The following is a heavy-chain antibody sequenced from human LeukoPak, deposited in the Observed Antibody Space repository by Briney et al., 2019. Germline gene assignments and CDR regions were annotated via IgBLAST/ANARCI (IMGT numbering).Heavy chain of an antibody. CDR3: ARGRRGSSWYGIVYNWLTP. CDR1: GYTFTSYD. V-gene: IGHV1-8*01. Sequence: GASVKVSCKASGYTFTSYDINWVRQATGQGLEWMGWMNPNSGNTGYAQKFQGRVTMTRNTSISTAYMELISLRSEETAVYYCARGRRGSSWYGIVYNWLTPGAREPWSPSPQ. CDR2: MNPNSGNT. J-gene: IGHJ5*02. D-gene: IGHD6-13*01.